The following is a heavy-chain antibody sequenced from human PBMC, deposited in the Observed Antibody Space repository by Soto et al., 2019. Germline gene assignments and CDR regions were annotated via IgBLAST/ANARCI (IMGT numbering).Heavy chain of an antibody. CDR3: ARGGATPRPSLGSGDY. CDR1: GFTFSSYW. Sequence: GGSLRLSCTASGFTFSSYWMNWVRQAPGKGLEWVANIKQDGNEKFYVDSVKGRFTISRDNAKSSLYLQMNTLRADDTAVYYCARGGATPRPSLGSGDYWGQGTLVTVSS. D-gene: IGHD1-26*01. J-gene: IGHJ4*02. V-gene: IGHV3-7*03. CDR2: IKQDGNEK.